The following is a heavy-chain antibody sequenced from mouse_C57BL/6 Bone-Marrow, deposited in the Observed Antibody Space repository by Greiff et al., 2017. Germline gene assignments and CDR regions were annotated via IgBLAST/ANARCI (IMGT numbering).Heavy chain of an antibody. CDR2: IYPGSGST. J-gene: IGHJ3*01. V-gene: IGHV1-55*01. CDR3: ARGGYYYGIGFAY. Sequence: QVQLQQSGAELVKPGASVKMSCKASGYTFTSYWITWVKQRPGQGLEWIGDIYPGSGSTNYTEKFKSQATLTVDTSSSTAYMQLISLTSEDSAVYYCARGGYYYGIGFAYWGQGTLVTVSA. CDR1: GYTFTSYW. D-gene: IGHD1-1*01.